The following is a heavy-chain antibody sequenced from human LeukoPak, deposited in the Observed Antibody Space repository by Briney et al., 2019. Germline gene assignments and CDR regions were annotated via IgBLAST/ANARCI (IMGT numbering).Heavy chain of an antibody. J-gene: IGHJ4*02. CDR1: GFTVSSNY. Sequence: GGSLRLSCAASGFTVSSNYMSWVRQAPGKGLEWVSVIYTGGATFYADSVKGRFTISRDNSKNTLYLQMNSLRAEDTAVYYCTRDYDSVWGSYPYWGQGTLVTVSS. V-gene: IGHV3-53*01. CDR2: IYTGGAT. CDR3: TRDYDSVWGSYPY. D-gene: IGHD3-16*02.